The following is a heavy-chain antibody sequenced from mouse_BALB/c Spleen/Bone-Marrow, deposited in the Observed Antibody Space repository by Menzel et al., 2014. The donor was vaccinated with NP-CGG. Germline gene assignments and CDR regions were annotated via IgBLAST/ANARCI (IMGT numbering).Heavy chain of an antibody. D-gene: IGHD1-1*01. V-gene: IGHV14-3*02. CDR2: IDPANGNT. CDR1: GFNIKDTY. Sequence: EVQLVESGAELVKPGASVKLPCTASGFNIKDTYMHWVKQRPEQGLEWIGRIDPANGNTKYDPKFQGKATITADTSSNTAYLQLSSLTSEDTAVYYCALYYYGSSGFAYWGQGTLVTVSA. J-gene: IGHJ3*01. CDR3: ALYYYGSSGFAY.